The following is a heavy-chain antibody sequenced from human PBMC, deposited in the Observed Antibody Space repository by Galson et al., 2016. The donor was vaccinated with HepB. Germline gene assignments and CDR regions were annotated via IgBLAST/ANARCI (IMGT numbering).Heavy chain of an antibody. Sequence: SLRLSCAASGFIFSVYNMNWARQAPGKGLEWIAWITNSSDTMYYADSVKGRFTISRDNSKNTVYLQMNSLRGEDTAVYYGAKGAILFAKRPYYFHYWGQGTLVAVSS. V-gene: IGHV3-48*01. CDR3: AKGAILFAKRPYYFHY. CDR2: ITNSSDTM. CDR1: GFIFSVYN. D-gene: IGHD2-21*01. J-gene: IGHJ4*02.